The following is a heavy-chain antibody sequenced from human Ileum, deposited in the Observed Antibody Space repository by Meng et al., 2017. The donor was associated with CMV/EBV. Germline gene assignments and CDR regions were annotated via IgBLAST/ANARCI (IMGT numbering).Heavy chain of an antibody. CDR1: GFTVSSSY. CDR2: IYASGKT. J-gene: IGHJ4*02. CDR3: ARDGGSGWHHGD. D-gene: IGHD6-19*01. V-gene: IGHV3-53*01. Sequence: VQLCESCGGLIQPGGSLSLSSAASGFTVSSSYMSWVRQAPGKGLEWVSVIYASGKTYYADSVKGRFTISRDNSKNTLFLQMNSLRGEDTAVYYCARDGGSGWHHGDWGQGTLVTVSS.